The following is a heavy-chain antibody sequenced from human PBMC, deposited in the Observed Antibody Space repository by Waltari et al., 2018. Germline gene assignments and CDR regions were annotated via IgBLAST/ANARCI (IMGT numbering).Heavy chain of an antibody. Sequence: QVQLQQWGAGLLKPSETLSLTCAVYGGSFSGYYWSWIRQPPGKGLEWIGEINHSGSTNDNPSLKKRVTRSVDTSKNQFSLKRSAGTAADTAVYYCARAWISLILGATSAFDIWGQGTMVTVS. J-gene: IGHJ3*02. CDR2: INHSGST. CDR3: ARAWISLILGATSAFDI. V-gene: IGHV4-34*01. D-gene: IGHD1-26*01. CDR1: GGSFSGYY.